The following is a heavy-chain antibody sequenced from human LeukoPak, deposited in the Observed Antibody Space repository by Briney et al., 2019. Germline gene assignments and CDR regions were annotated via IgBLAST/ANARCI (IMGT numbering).Heavy chain of an antibody. J-gene: IGHJ4*02. Sequence: GGSLRLSCAASGFTFSSYSMNWVRQAPGKGLEWVSSISSSSSYIYHADSVKGRFTISRDNAKNSLYPQMNSLRAEDTAVYYCARAQYYFDYWGQGTLGTVSS. CDR3: ARAQYYFDY. CDR1: GFTFSSYS. CDR2: ISSSSSYI. V-gene: IGHV3-21*01.